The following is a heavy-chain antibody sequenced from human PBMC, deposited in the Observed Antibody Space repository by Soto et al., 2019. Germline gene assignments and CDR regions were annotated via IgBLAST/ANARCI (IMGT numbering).Heavy chain of an antibody. CDR2: IIPIFGTA. D-gene: IGHD2-8*01. Sequence: QVQLVQSGAEVKKPGSSVKVSCKASGDTFSSYAITWVRQAPGQGLEWMGGIIPIFGTANYAQKFQGRVTITADESTSTAYMELNSLRFEDTAVYYCARLYCTNGVCYPYWGQGTLVTVSS. J-gene: IGHJ4*02. CDR3: ARLYCTNGVCYPY. CDR1: GDTFSSYA. V-gene: IGHV1-69*12.